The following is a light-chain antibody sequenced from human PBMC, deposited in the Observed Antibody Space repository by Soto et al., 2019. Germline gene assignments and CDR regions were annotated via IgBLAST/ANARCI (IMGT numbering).Light chain of an antibody. CDR1: QGITSN. J-gene: IGKJ4*01. CDR2: AVS. V-gene: IGKV1-9*01. Sequence: DIQLTQSPSFLSASVGNRVPITCRASQGITSNFAWYQQKPGKAPKLLIYAVSTLQSGVPSRFSGSASGTEFTLTISSLQPEDFATYYCQQLNSYRLTFGGGTKVEIK. CDR3: QQLNSYRLT.